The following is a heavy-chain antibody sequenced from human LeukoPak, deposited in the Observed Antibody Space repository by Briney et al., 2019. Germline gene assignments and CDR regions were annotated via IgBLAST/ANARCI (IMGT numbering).Heavy chain of an antibody. Sequence: NSGGSLRLSCAASGFTFSSYSMNWVRQAPVKGLEWVSSISSSSSYIYYADSVKGRFTISRDNAKNSLYLQMNSLRAEDTAVYYCARDNPYYYDSSGYQFDYWGQGTLVTVSS. D-gene: IGHD3-22*01. CDR1: GFTFSSYS. J-gene: IGHJ4*02. V-gene: IGHV3-21*01. CDR3: ARDNPYYYDSSGYQFDY. CDR2: ISSSSSYI.